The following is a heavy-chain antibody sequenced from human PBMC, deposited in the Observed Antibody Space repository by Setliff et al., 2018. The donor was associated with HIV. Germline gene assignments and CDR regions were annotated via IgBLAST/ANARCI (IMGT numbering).Heavy chain of an antibody. CDR3: AVGSSGYPFDY. Sequence: SETLSLTCSVSGGSISSSTYYWGWIRQPPGKGLEWIGSMSYSGTTYDNPSLKRRVTISEDTSKNQFSLKLTSVTAADTAVYYCAVGSSGYPFDYWGQGSLVTV. CDR1: GGSISSSTYY. V-gene: IGHV4-39*01. CDR2: MSYSGTT. J-gene: IGHJ4*02. D-gene: IGHD3-22*01.